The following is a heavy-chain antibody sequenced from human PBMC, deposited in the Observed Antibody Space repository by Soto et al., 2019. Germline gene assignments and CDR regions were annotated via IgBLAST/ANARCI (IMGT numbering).Heavy chain of an antibody. CDR1: GFTFTSSA. CDR3: ASTLGYCSGGSCPIDY. V-gene: IGHV1-58*01. J-gene: IGHJ4*02. Sequence: SVKVSCKASGFTFTSSAVQWVRQARGQRLEWIGWIVVGSGNTNYAQKFQERVTITRDMSTSTVYMELSSLRSEDTAVYYCASTLGYCSGGSCPIDYWGQGTLVTVSS. D-gene: IGHD2-15*01. CDR2: IVVGSGNT.